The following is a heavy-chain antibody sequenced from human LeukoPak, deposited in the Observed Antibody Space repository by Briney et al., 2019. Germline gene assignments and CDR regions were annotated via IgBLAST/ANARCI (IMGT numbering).Heavy chain of an antibody. CDR2: IWYDGSNK. CDR3: VRGPYGSGSYR. Sequence: PGGSLRLSCAASGFTFSSYGMHWVRQAPGKGLEWVAAIWYDGSNKYYADSVKGRFTISRDNSKNTLYLQMNSLSAEDTAVYYCVRGPYGSGSYRWGQGTLVTVSA. CDR1: GFTFSSYG. V-gene: IGHV3-33*01. J-gene: IGHJ4*02. D-gene: IGHD3-10*01.